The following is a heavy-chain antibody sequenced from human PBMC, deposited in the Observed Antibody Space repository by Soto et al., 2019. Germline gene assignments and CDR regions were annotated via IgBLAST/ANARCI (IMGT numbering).Heavy chain of an antibody. J-gene: IGHJ4*02. CDR2: ISYDGSNK. Sequence: QVQLVESGGGVVQPGRSLRLSCAASGFTFSSYAMHWVRQAPGKGLEWVAVISYDGSNKYYADSVKGRFTISRDNSKNTLYLQMNSLRAEDTAVYYCARDRGTSYIAVTLYWGPGTLVTVSS. CDR1: GFTFSSYA. D-gene: IGHD2-15*01. CDR3: ARDRGTSYIAVTLY. V-gene: IGHV3-30-3*01.